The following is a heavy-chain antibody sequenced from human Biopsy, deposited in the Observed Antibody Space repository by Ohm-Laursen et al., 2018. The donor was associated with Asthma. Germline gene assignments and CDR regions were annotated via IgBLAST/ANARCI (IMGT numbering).Heavy chain of an antibody. CDR1: GGTFSNFV. CDR3: ARCQVGYSSGWSLLLKKIYYSGMDV. D-gene: IGHD6-19*01. J-gene: IGHJ6*02. V-gene: IGHV1-69*01. Sequence: SSVKVSCKAPGGTFSNFVISWVRQAPGQGLEWLGGIMTVFGTTKYAQKFQGRVTITADESTSTAYMEVTSLRSEDTAIYYCARCQVGYSSGWSLLLKKIYYSGMDVWGQGTAVTVSS. CDR2: IMTVFGTT.